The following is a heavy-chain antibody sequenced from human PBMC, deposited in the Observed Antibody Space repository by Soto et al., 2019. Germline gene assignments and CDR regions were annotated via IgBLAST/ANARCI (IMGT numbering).Heavy chain of an antibody. CDR3: ARVLRFLALYGMDV. J-gene: IGHJ6*02. CDR1: GFTFSSYA. V-gene: IGHV3-30-3*01. CDR2: ISYDGSNK. D-gene: IGHD3-3*01. Sequence: QVQLVESGGGVVQPGRSLRLSCAASGFTFSSYAMHWVRQAPGKGLEWVAVISYDGSNKYYADSVKGRFTISRDNSKNTLYLQMNSLRAEDTAVYYCARVLRFLALYGMDVWGQGTTVTVSS.